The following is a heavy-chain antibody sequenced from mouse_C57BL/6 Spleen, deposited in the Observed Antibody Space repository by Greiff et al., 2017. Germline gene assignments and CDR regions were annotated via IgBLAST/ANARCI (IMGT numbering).Heavy chain of an antibody. Sequence: QVQLQQSGPELVKPGASVKISCKASGYSFTSYYIHWVKQRPGQGLEWIGWIYPGSGNTKYNEKFKGKATLTADTSSSTAYMQLSSLTSEDSAVYYCVRHEGYAMDYWGQGTSVTVSS. CDR2: IYPGSGNT. V-gene: IGHV1-66*01. J-gene: IGHJ4*01. CDR3: VRHEGYAMDY. CDR1: GYSFTSYY.